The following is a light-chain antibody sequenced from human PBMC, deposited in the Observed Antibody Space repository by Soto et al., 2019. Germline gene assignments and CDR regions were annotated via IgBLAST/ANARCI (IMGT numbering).Light chain of an antibody. CDR1: QSVLYSSNNKNY. V-gene: IGKV4-1*01. J-gene: IGKJ1*01. Sequence: DIVMTQSPDSLAVSLGERATINCKSSQSVLYSSNNKNYLAWYQQKPGQPPKLLIYWASTRESGVPDRFSGSGSGTDFTLTISSLQAEEVAVYYCQHMRTFGQGTKVEIK. CDR3: QHMRT. CDR2: WAS.